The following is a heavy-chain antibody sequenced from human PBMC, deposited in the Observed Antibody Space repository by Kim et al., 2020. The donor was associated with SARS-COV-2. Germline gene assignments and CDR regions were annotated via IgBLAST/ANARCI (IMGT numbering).Heavy chain of an antibody. J-gene: IGHJ6*02. Sequence: GESLKISCKASGYKFTEYWIGWVRQMPGRGLEWMGISSPGDSDNRLSPSFEGQVTISVDTLKTTAYMQWTSLKASDTATYYCARASQHPYFYVMDVWGQG. CDR1: GYKFTEYW. CDR2: SSPGDSDN. D-gene: IGHD6-13*01. CDR3: ARASQHPYFYVMDV. V-gene: IGHV5-51*04.